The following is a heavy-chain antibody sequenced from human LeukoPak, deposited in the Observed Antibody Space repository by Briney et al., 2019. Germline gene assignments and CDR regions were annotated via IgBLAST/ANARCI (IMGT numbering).Heavy chain of an antibody. Sequence: SETLSLTCAVYGTSFSGYYWSWILQPPGKGLEWIGEIDHRGRAKYNPSLKSRVSTSIDTSKNQFSLNLSSVTAADTAVYYCARDVDTALMDVWGEGTTVIVSS. CDR3: ARDVDTALMDV. V-gene: IGHV4-34*01. D-gene: IGHD5-18*01. J-gene: IGHJ6*04. CDR2: IDHRGRA. CDR1: GTSFSGYY.